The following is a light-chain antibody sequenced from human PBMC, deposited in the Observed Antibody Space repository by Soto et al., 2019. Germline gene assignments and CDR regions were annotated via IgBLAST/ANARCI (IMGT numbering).Light chain of an antibody. Sequence: QLVLTQSPSTSASLGGSVKLTCTLTSGHTTYAITWHKQQPEKGPRYLMRVNIDGSHSKGDGIHDRFSGSSSGAERYLTSSSLQSEDEADYYCQTWGTGVHWVFGSGTKLTVL. CDR3: QTWGTGVHWV. J-gene: IGLJ3*02. V-gene: IGLV4-69*02. CDR1: SGHTTYA. CDR2: VNIDGSH.